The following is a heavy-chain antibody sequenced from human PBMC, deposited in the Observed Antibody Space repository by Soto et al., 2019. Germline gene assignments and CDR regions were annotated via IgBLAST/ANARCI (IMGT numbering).Heavy chain of an antibody. CDR3: AKIRSHTALITDAFDL. V-gene: IGHV1-2*02. CDR1: GYTFTGYY. J-gene: IGHJ3*01. Sequence: QVQLVQSGAEVKKPGASVKVSCKASGYTFTGYYLHWVRQAPGQGLEWMGWINPKSGGTHYAPKFLGRVTMTRDTSISTTYMELTRLRSDDTAVYYCAKIRSHTALITDAFDLWGQGTMVMVSS. CDR2: INPKSGGT. D-gene: IGHD5-18*01.